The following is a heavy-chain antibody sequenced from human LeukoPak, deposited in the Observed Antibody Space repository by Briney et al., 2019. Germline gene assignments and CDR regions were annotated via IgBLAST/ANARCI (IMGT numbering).Heavy chain of an antibody. J-gene: IGHJ4*02. CDR3: ANWGSSGYIAFDY. D-gene: IGHD3-22*01. Sequence: GGSLRLSCAASGFTFSSYAMSWVRQAPGKGLEWVSAISGSGGSTYYADSVKGRFTISRDNSKNTLYLQMNSLRAEDTAVYYCANWGSSGYIAFDYWGPGTLVTVSS. CDR2: ISGSGGST. CDR1: GFTFSSYA. V-gene: IGHV3-23*01.